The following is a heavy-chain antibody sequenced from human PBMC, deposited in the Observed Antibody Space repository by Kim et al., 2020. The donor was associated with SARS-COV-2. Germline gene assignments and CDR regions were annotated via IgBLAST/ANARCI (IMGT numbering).Heavy chain of an antibody. J-gene: IGHJ4*02. D-gene: IGHD3-3*01. CDR1: GGSISSYY. CDR2: IYYSGST. V-gene: IGHV4-59*13. Sequence: SETLSLTCTVSGGSISSYYWSWIRQPPGKGLEWIGYIYYSGSTNYNPSLKSRVTISVDTSKNQFSLKLSSVTAADTAVDYCARSLRITIFGVVIIQGLDYWGQGTLVTVSS. CDR3: ARSLRITIFGVVIIQGLDY.